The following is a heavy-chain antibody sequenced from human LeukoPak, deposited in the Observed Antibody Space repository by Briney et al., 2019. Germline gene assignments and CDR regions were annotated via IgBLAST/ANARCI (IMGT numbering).Heavy chain of an antibody. V-gene: IGHV4-34*01. CDR1: GGSFSGYY. D-gene: IGHD2-2*01. J-gene: IGHJ5*02. CDR3: ARGLIVLVPAAIYWFDP. Sequence: PSETLSLTCAVYGGSFSGYYWSWIRQPPGKGLEWIGEINHSGSTNYNPSLKSRVTISVDTSKNQFSLKLSSVTAADTAVYYCARGLIVLVPAAIYWFDPWGQGTLVTVSS. CDR2: INHSGST.